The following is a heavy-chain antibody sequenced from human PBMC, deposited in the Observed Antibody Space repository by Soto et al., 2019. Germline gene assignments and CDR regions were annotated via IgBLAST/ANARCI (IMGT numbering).Heavy chain of an antibody. CDR2: IHGTRSII. V-gene: IGHV3-48*01. CDR3: ARDARNADYDY. CDR1: GFTFSSHA. D-gene: IGHD3-16*01. J-gene: IGHJ4*02. Sequence: EVHLVESGGGLVQPGGSLKLSCAVSGFTFSSHAMNWVRQAPGKGLEWVAYIHGTRSIIYYADSVKGRFTISRDNAKNSLYLQMDSLRGEDTALYYCARDARNADYDYWGQGTLVTVSS.